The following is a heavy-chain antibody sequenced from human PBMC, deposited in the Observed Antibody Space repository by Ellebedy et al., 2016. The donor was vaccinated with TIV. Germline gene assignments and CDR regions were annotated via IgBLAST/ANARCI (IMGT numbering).Heavy chain of an antibody. V-gene: IGHV3-7*01. CDR2: IKRDGSER. CDR1: GFTFGVYS. Sequence: PGGSLRLSCAASGFTFGVYSMNWVRQAPGRGLEWVANIKRDGSERYYVDSVRGRFTVSRDNSRNTLYLQMNSLRVEDTAVYYCARDFIAGPPDYLDIWGQGALVTVSS. CDR3: ARDFIAGPPDYLDI. J-gene: IGHJ4*02.